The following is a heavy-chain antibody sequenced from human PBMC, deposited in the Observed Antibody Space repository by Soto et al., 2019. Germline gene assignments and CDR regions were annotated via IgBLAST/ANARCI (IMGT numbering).Heavy chain of an antibody. CDR1: GFTFSSYG. CDR2: ISYDGSNK. Sequence: PGGSLRLSCAASGFTFSSYGMHWVRQAPGKGLEWVAVISYDGSNKYYADSVKGRFTISRDNSKNTLYLQMNSLRAEDTAVYYCAKARPQFDPWGQGTLVTVSS. CDR3: AKARPQFDP. V-gene: IGHV3-30*18. J-gene: IGHJ5*02. D-gene: IGHD6-6*01.